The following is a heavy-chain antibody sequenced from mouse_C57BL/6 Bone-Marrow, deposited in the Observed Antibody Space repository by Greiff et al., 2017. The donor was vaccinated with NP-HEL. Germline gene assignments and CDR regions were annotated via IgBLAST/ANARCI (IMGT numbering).Heavy chain of an antibody. Sequence: EVQLQQSGPELVKPGDSVKISCKASGYSFTGYFMNWVMQSPGKSLEWIGRINPYNGDTFYNQKFKGKATLTVDKSSSTAHMELRSLTSEDSAVYYCARTGYLSYWYFDVWGTGTTVTVSS. J-gene: IGHJ1*03. D-gene: IGHD2-2*01. CDR1: GYSFTGYF. CDR3: ARTGYLSYWYFDV. CDR2: INPYNGDT. V-gene: IGHV1-20*01.